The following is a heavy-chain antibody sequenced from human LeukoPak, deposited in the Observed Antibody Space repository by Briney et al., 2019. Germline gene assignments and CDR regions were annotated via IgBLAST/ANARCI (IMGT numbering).Heavy chain of an antibody. CDR1: VFTFSSYS. CDR2: SSSSSSTI. CDR3: FRALRDA. V-gene: IGHV3-48*04. D-gene: IGHD2-21*02. J-gene: IGHJ1*01. Sequence: GGSLSLSCAVSVFTFSSYSMNWVRRSPGKGREGVSYSSSSSSTIYYADSVKARFPIPSDNAKNTLYLQIKSLRGGLRSGYYCFRALRDAWGERTLV.